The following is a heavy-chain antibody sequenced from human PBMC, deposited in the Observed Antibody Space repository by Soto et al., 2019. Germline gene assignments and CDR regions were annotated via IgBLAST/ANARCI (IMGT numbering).Heavy chain of an antibody. CDR1: GGTFGSYA. V-gene: IGHV1-69*01. CDR3: ARSQSSSTSLEINYYYYYGMDV. J-gene: IGHJ6*02. D-gene: IGHD2-2*01. CDR2: LIPSPGTA. Sequence: QVQLVQSGAEVKKPGSSVKVSCKASGGTFGSYAISWVRQAPGQGLEWMGGLIPSPGTANYAQKFQGRVTIAADELTSTDYMELSSLTSEDTVVYYSARSQSSSTSLEINYYYYYGMDVWGQGTTVTVSS.